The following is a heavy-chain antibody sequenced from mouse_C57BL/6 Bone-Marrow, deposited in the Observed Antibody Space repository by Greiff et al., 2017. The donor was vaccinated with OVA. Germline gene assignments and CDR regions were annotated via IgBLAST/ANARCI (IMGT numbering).Heavy chain of an antibody. V-gene: IGHV3-6*01. J-gene: IGHJ2*01. CDR2: ISYDGSN. Sequence: DVKLQESGPGLVKPSQSLSLTCSVTGYSITSGYYWNWIRQFPGNKLEWMAYISYDGSNNYNPSLKNRISITRDTSKNQFFLKLNSVTTEDTATYYCARELFFFDYWGQGTTLTVSS. CDR3: ARELFFFDY. CDR1: GYSITSGYY.